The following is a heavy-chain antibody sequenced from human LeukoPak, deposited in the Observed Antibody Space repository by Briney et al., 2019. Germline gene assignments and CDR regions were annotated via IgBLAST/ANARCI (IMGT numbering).Heavy chain of an antibody. D-gene: IGHD2-2*01. CDR1: GFSFSTYS. V-gene: IGHV3-48*02. CDR2: ISSSSKTI. CDR3: ARLLSQYQLLAAFDI. J-gene: IGHJ3*02. Sequence: GGSLRLSCAASGFSFSTYSFNWVRQAPGKGLEWVSYISSSSKTIYYADSVKGRFTISRDNAKNSLYLQMNSLRDEDTAVYYCARLLSQYQLLAAFDIWGQGTMVTVSS.